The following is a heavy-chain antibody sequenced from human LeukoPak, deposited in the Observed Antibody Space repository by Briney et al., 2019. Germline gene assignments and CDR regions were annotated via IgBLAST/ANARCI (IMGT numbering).Heavy chain of an antibody. Sequence: QSGGSLRVSCAASGFTFSSYAMSWVRQAPGKGLEWVSAISGSGGSTYYADSVKGRFTISRDNSKNTLYLQMNSLRAEDTAVYYCAKDPSYYYYGMDVWGQGTTVTVSS. J-gene: IGHJ6*02. CDR2: ISGSGGST. CDR1: GFTFSSYA. CDR3: AKDPSYYYYGMDV. V-gene: IGHV3-23*01.